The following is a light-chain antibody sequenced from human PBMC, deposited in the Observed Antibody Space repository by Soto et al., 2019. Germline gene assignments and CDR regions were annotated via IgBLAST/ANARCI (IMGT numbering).Light chain of an antibody. CDR2: GAS. Sequence: IQLTQSPSSLSASVGDRVTITCRASEGIVNYLAWYQQQPGKAPKLLIYGASTLQGGVPSRFTGSGSGTDFTLTISSLQPEDFAVYYCQQRPNWPRGTFGQGTKLEIK. V-gene: IGKV1-9*01. CDR3: QQRPNWPRGT. J-gene: IGKJ2*01. CDR1: EGIVNY.